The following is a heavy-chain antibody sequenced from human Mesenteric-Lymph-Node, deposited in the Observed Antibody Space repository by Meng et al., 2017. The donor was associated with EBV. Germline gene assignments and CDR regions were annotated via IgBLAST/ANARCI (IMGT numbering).Heavy chain of an antibody. J-gene: IGHJ4*02. V-gene: IGHV2-5*02. CDR1: GFSLSTSGVG. D-gene: IGHD1-26*01. CDR2: IYWDDDK. CDR3: ARRPYSWNFDF. Sequence: QITLKESGPTLVKPTQTLTLTCTFSGFSLSTSGVGVGWFRQSPGKALEWLALIYWDDDKRYSPSLKSRLTITKDTSKNQVVLTMTNMDPVDTATYYCARRPYSWNFDFWGPGTLVTVSS.